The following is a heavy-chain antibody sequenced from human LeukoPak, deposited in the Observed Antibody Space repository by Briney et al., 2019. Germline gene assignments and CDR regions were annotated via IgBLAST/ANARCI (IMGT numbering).Heavy chain of an antibody. CDR2: INPSGGST. CDR3: ARATLSDYYFNY. V-gene: IGHV1-46*01. J-gene: IGHJ4*02. Sequence: ASVTVPFKASGYTFTIYYMHWVRQAPGQGLEWMGIINPSGGSTSYAQKFQGRVTMTRDTSTNTVYMELSSLRSEDTAVYFCARATLSDYYFNYWGQGTLVTVSS. CDR1: GYTFTIYY.